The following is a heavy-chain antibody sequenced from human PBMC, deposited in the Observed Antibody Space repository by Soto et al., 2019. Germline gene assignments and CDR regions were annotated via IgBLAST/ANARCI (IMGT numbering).Heavy chain of an antibody. CDR3: ARGPPMVRGPALDY. Sequence: PSETLSLTCAVYGVSFSGYYWSWIRQPPGKGLEWIGEINHSGSTNYNPSLKSRVTISVDTSKNQFSLKLSSVTAADTAVYYCARGPPMVRGPALDYWGQGTLVTVSS. CDR1: GVSFSGYY. CDR2: INHSGST. J-gene: IGHJ4*02. V-gene: IGHV4-34*01. D-gene: IGHD3-10*01.